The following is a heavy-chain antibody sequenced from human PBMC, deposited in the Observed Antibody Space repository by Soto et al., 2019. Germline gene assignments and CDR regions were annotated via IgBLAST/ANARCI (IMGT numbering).Heavy chain of an antibody. Sequence: LRLSFGGSGFRFSDSAMGWVRQAPWKVLEWVSFISDGGRSTYYSASVKGRFTVSRDNSKNTVYLQLHGLRVEDTAVYFCARTFDFWDLDSPFDPWGQGTLAPVSS. CDR1: GFRFSDSA. CDR2: ISDGGRST. CDR3: ARTFDFWDLDSPFDP. J-gene: IGHJ5*02. V-gene: IGHV3-23*01. D-gene: IGHD3-3*01.